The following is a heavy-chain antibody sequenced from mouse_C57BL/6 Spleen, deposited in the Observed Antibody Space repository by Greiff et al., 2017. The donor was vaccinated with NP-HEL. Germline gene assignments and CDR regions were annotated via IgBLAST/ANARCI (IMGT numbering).Heavy chain of an antibody. CDR3: AKERAGGYYAMDY. D-gene: IGHD3-3*01. CDR1: GYTFTDYY. J-gene: IGHJ4*01. V-gene: IGHV1-19*01. CDR2: INPYNGGT. Sequence: EVQLQESGPVLVKPGASVKMSCKASGYTFTDYYMNWVKQSHGKSLEWIGVINPYNGGTSYNQKFKGKATLTVDKSSSTAYMELNSLTSEDSAVYYCAKERAGGYYAMDYWGQGTSVTVSS.